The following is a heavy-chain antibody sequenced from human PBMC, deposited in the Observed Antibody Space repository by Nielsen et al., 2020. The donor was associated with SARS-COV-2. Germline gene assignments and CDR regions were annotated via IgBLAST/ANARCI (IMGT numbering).Heavy chain of an antibody. D-gene: IGHD3-9*01. Sequence: GESLKISCAASGFTFSGYDMNWVRQAPGQGLERVASISGTTTYIYYADSLKGRFTISRDNVNNLLFLQMNSLRAEDTALYYCARGLQYFEAYYFDYWGQGTLVTVSS. CDR2: ISGTTTYI. V-gene: IGHV3-21*01. CDR3: ARGLQYFEAYYFDY. J-gene: IGHJ4*02. CDR1: GFTFSGYD.